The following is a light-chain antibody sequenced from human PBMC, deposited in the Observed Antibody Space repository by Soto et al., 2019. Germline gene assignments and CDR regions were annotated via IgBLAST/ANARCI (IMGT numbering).Light chain of an antibody. CDR3: QQYGSSPIT. J-gene: IGKJ2*01. V-gene: IGKV3-20*01. CDR2: GAS. CDR1: QSVSGSY. Sequence: EIVLTQSPGTLSLSPGERATLSCMASQSVSGSYLAWYQQKPGQAPRLLIYGASSRATGIPDRFSGSGSGTDFTLIISRLEPEDFAVYYCQQYGSSPITFGQGTKLEIK.